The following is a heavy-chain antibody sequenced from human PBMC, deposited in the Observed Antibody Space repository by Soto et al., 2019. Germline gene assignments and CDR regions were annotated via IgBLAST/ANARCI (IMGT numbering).Heavy chain of an antibody. CDR2: IYYSGST. V-gene: IGHV4-39*01. Sequence: SETLSLTCTVSGGSISSSGYYWGWIRQPPGKGLEWIGSIYYSGSTYYNPSLKSRVTISVDTSKNQFSLKLSSVTAADTAVYYCARRLYYDFWRGLGYYFDYWGQGTLVTVSS. D-gene: IGHD3-3*01. CDR1: GGSISSSGYY. J-gene: IGHJ4*02. CDR3: ARRLYYDFWRGLGYYFDY.